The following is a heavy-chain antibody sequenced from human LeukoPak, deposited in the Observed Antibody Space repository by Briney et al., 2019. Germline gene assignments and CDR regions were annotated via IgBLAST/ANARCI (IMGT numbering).Heavy chain of an antibody. J-gene: IGHJ3*01. Sequence: PGGSLRLSCAASGLIFSSHWMHWVRQAPGQGLVWLSSINSDGSITRYADAVKGRFTISRDNARDTWHLQMNSLRVDDSALYFCAKGVTYSWDTIGVWGQGTVVT. V-gene: IGHV3-74*01. CDR2: INSDGSIT. CDR3: AKGVTYSWDTIGV. CDR1: GLIFSSHW. D-gene: IGHD2-15*01.